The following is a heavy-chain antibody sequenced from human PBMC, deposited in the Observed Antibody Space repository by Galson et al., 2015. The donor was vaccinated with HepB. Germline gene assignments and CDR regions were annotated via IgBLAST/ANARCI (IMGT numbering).Heavy chain of an antibody. Sequence: ETLSLTCTVSGGSISSYYWSWIRQPPGKGLEWIGYIYYSGSTNYNPSLKSRVTISVDTSKNQFSLKLSSVTAADTAVYYCARGPAWDNWFDPWGQGTLVTVSS. CDR2: IYYSGST. CDR3: ARGPAWDNWFDP. J-gene: IGHJ5*02. V-gene: IGHV4-59*01. CDR1: GGSISSYY.